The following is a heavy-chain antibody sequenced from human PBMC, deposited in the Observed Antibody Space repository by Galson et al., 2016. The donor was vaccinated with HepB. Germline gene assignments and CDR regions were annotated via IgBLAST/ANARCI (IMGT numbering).Heavy chain of an antibody. Sequence: SLRLSCAVSGITFRSYTMNWVRQAPGKGLEWVSSISGGSSYIYYADSVKVRFTLSRDNAKNTLYLQLNSLSAEDTAVYYCASRHSGWYSFDYWGQGTLVTVSS. D-gene: IGHD6-19*01. CDR3: ASRHSGWYSFDY. CDR2: ISGGSSYI. J-gene: IGHJ4*02. V-gene: IGHV3-21*01. CDR1: GITFRSYT.